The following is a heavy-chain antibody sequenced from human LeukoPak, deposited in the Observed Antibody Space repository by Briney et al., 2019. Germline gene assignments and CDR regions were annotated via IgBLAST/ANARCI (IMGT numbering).Heavy chain of an antibody. D-gene: IGHD3-3*02. CDR2: LVPVFNAP. CDR3: ARAPATYIRDAFDI. J-gene: IGHJ3*02. Sequence: SVKVSCKASGYTFTSYGISWVRQAPGQGLEWMGGLVPVFNAPKYAQRFQDRVTITADKSTNIAHMELSSLRSEDTAVYFCARAPATYIRDAFDIWGQGTIVTVSS. CDR1: GYTFTSYG. V-gene: IGHV1-69*06.